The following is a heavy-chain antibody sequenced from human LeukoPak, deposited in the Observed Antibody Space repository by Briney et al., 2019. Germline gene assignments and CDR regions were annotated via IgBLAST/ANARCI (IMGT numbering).Heavy chain of an antibody. V-gene: IGHV4-34*01. Sequence: SETLSLTCAVYGGSFSGYYWSWIRQPPGKGLEWIGEINHSGSTNYNPSLKSRVTISVDTSKNQFSLKLSSVTAADTAVYYRARGFKYQLRQGRYYYYYMDVWGKGTTVTVSS. CDR3: ARGFKYQLRQGRYYYYYMDV. CDR2: INHSGST. CDR1: GGSFSGYY. J-gene: IGHJ6*03. D-gene: IGHD2-2*01.